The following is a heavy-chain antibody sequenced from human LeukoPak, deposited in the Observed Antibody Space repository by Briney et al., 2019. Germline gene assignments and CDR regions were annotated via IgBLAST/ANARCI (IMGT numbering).Heavy chain of an antibody. CDR2: IRSKAYGGTT. D-gene: IGHD3-3*01. J-gene: IGHJ5*02. CDR3: TRAAERGNHRIVRFDRGPHLEWVIDP. Sequence: PGGSLRLSCTASGFTFGDYAMSWVRQAPGKGLEWVGFIRSKAYGGTTEYAASVKGRFTISRDDSKSIAYLQMNSLKTEDTAVYYCTRAAERGNHRIVRFDRGPHLEWVIDPWGQGTLVTVSS. CDR1: GFTFGDYA. V-gene: IGHV3-49*04.